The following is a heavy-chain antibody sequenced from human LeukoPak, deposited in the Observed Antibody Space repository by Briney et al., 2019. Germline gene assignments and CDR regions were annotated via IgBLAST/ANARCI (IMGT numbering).Heavy chain of an antibody. Sequence: ESGPTLVNPTQTLTLTCTFSGVSRSTSGGGVGWIRHPPGKALEWLALSYWSDGKLYSPSLKSRLPLTKDTSKNQVVLTMTNMDPVDTATYYCAHTFYDSSVGPFDYWGQGTLVTVSS. CDR1: GVSRSTSGGG. CDR2: SYWSDGK. CDR3: AHTFYDSSVGPFDY. J-gene: IGHJ4*02. V-gene: IGHV2-5*01. D-gene: IGHD3-22*01.